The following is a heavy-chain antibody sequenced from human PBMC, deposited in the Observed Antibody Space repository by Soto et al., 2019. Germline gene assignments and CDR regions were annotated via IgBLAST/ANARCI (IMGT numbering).Heavy chain of an antibody. D-gene: IGHD3-16*02. Sequence: EVQLLESGGGLVQPGGSLRLSCAASGFTFSSYAMSWVRQAPGKGLEWVSAISGSGGSTYYADSVQGRFTISRDNSKNTLYVQMNSLRAEDTAVYYCAKDGGLRLGELSPVLVDYWGQGTLVTVSS. J-gene: IGHJ4*02. CDR2: ISGSGGST. CDR1: GFTFSSYA. CDR3: AKDGGLRLGELSPVLVDY. V-gene: IGHV3-23*01.